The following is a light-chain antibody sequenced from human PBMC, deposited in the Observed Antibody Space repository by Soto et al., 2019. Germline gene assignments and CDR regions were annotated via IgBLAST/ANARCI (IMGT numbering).Light chain of an antibody. Sequence: EIVMTQSPSTLPGSPAERATLSCRASQTVTRNSLAWFQRMPGQAPRLLMYGASNRATGIPDRFSGSGSGTDFTLTISRLEPEDFAVYYCQQYTRLPRTFGQGTKVDI. CDR2: GAS. V-gene: IGKV3-20*01. CDR3: QQYTRLPRT. CDR1: QTVTRNS. J-gene: IGKJ1*01.